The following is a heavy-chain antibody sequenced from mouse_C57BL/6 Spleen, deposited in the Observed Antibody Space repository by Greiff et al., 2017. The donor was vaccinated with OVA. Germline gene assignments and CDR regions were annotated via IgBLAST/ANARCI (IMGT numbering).Heavy chain of an antibody. D-gene: IGHD1-1*01. CDR1: GYTFTSYW. J-gene: IGHJ1*03. V-gene: IGHV1-55*01. Sequence: VQLQQPGAELVKPGASVKMSCKASGYTFTSYWITWVKPRPGQGLGWIGDIYPGSGNTNYNEKFKGKAPLTVEKSSSTAYMQLTRLATEDSAVYYCGKYGSSYWYFDVWGTGTTVTVSS. CDR3: GKYGSSYWYFDV. CDR2: IYPGSGNT.